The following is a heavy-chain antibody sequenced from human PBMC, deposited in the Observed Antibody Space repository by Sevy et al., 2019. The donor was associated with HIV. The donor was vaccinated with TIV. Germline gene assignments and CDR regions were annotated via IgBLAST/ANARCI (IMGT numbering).Heavy chain of an antibody. CDR1: GFTFSANW. Sequence: GGSLRLSCAASGFTFSANWMNWVRQAPGKGLEWVANIKGDGSDKHYVDSVEGRFTISRDNAKNLPYLQMNSLRVEDTAVYYCAHETFGRFESWGQGTLVTVSS. D-gene: IGHD3-16*01. CDR2: IKGDGSDK. V-gene: IGHV3-7*01. CDR3: AHETFGRFES. J-gene: IGHJ4*02.